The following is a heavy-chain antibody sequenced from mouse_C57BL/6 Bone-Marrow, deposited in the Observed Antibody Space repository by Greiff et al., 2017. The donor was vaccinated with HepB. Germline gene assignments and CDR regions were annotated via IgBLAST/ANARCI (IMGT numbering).Heavy chain of an antibody. CDR2: INPSSGYT. CDR3: ARWGGDDYPWFAY. V-gene: IGHV1-4*01. D-gene: IGHD2-4*01. J-gene: IGHJ3*01. CDR1: GYTFTSYT. Sequence: QVQLQQSGAELARPGGSVKMSCKASGYTFTSYTMHWVKQRPGQGLEWIGYINPSSGYTKYNQKFKDKATLTADKSSSTAYMQLSSLTSEDSAVYYCARWGGDDYPWFAYWGQGTLVTVSA.